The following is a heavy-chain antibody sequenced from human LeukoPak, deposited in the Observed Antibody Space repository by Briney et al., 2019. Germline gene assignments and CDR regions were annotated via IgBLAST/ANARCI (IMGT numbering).Heavy chain of an antibody. V-gene: IGHV4-34*01. CDR1: GQSFSGYY. D-gene: IGHD6-13*01. J-gene: IGHJ5*02. CDR2: INHSGST. CDR3: ARVKPKFYSSSWWFDP. Sequence: SETLSLTCAVYGQSFSGYYWSWIRQPPGKGLEWIGEINHSGSTNYNPSLKSRVTISVDTSKNQFSLKLSSVTAADTAVYYCARVKPKFYSSSWWFDPWGQGTLVTVSS.